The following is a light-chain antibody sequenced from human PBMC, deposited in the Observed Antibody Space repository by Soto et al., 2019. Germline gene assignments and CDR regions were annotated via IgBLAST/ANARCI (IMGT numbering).Light chain of an antibody. CDR1: QGISSL. Sequence: EFVLTQSPGTLSLSPGERATLSCRASQGISSLLAWYQQKPGQAPRLLIYAASTRAAGIPARFSGSGSGTDFTLTISSLQSEDFAVYYCQQYYDWPITFGQGTRLEIK. CDR2: AAS. J-gene: IGKJ5*01. CDR3: QQYYDWPIT. V-gene: IGKV3-15*01.